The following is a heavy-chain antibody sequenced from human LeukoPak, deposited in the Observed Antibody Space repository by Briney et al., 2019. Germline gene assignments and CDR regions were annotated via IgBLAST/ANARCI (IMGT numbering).Heavy chain of an antibody. CDR2: IYSGGST. CDR1: GFTVSSNY. J-gene: IGHJ4*02. Sequence: PGGSLRLSCAASGFTVSSNYMSWVRQAPGKGLEWVSVIYSGGSTYYADSVKGRFTISRDNAKNSLYLQMNSLRAEDTAVYYCARDGYSSGSDYWGQGTLVTVSS. V-gene: IGHV3-53*01. CDR3: ARDGYSSGSDY. D-gene: IGHD6-19*01.